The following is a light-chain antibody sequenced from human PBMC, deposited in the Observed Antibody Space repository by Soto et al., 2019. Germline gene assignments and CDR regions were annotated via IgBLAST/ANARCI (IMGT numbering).Light chain of an antibody. CDR3: SSYTNCLFV. Sequence: QCVLTQPASVSGSPGQSSPISYAGTISDVGGYNYVSWYQQHPGKAPKLIIYDVSDRPSGVSNRFSGSRSGNTASLTISGLQAEDEAEYYCSSYTNCLFVFGTGTNVTVL. J-gene: IGLJ1*01. V-gene: IGLV2-14*03. CDR2: DVS. CDR1: ISDVGGYNY.